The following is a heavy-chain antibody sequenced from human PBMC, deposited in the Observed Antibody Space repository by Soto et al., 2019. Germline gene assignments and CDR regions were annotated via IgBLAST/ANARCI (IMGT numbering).Heavy chain of an antibody. Sequence: QVQLVESGGGVVQPGRSLRLSCAASGFTFSSYGMHWVRQAPGKGLEWVAVIWYDGSNKYYADSVKGRFTISRDNSKNTMYLQMNSLRAEDTAVYYCARDIIAAAGYGLYSYYYMDVWGKGTTVTVSS. D-gene: IGHD6-13*01. CDR3: ARDIIAAAGYGLYSYYYMDV. J-gene: IGHJ6*03. CDR1: GFTFSSYG. V-gene: IGHV3-33*01. CDR2: IWYDGSNK.